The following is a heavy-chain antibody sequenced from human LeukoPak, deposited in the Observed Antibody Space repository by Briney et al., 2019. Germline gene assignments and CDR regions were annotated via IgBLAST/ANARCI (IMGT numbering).Heavy chain of an antibody. CDR2: SYYSGST. CDR1: GGSISSYY. J-gene: IGHJ6*02. V-gene: IGHV4-59*06. CDR3: ARDQCSSTSCYTEGYGMDV. Sequence: SGTLSLACTVSGGSISSYYWSWIRQPPGKGLEWIGYSYYSGSTYYNPSLKSRVTISVDTSKNQFSLKLSSVTAADTAVYYCARDQCSSTSCYTEGYGMDVWGQGTTVTVSS. D-gene: IGHD2-2*02.